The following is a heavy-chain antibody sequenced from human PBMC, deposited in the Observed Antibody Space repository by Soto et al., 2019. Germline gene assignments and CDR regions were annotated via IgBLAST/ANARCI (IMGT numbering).Heavy chain of an antibody. CDR2: IKQDGSEK. D-gene: IGHD5-18*01. J-gene: IGHJ4*02. CDR1: GFTFSSYW. Sequence: EVLLVESGGGLVQPGGSLRLSCAASGFTFSSYWMSWVRQAPGKGLEWVANIKQDGSEKYYVDSGKGRFTNSRDNAKNSLYLQMNSLRAEDTAVYYCARDRLWFGGEFDYWGQGTLVTVSS. V-gene: IGHV3-7*01. CDR3: ARDRLWFGGEFDY.